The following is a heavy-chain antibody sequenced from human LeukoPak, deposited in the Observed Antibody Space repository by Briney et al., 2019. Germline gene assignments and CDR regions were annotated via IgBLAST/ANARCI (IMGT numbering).Heavy chain of an antibody. CDR2: INHSGGT. CDR3: ARAVEMATIEIDY. CDR1: GGSFSGYY. J-gene: IGHJ4*02. Sequence: SETLSLTCAVYGGSFSGYYWSWIRQPPGKGLEWIGEINHSGGTNYNPSLKSRVTISVDTSKNQFSLKLSSVTAADTAVYYCARAVEMATIEIDYWGQGTLVTVSS. V-gene: IGHV4-34*01. D-gene: IGHD5-24*01.